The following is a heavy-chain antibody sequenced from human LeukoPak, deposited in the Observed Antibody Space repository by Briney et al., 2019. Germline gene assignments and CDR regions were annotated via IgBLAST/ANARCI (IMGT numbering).Heavy chain of an antibody. CDR3: ARGHDHSSCYYFDY. D-gene: IGHD6-13*01. V-gene: IGHV3-66*01. J-gene: IGHJ4*02. CDR2: IYSGGST. Sequence: RGSLTLFCAASGFTVSSNYMNWVRQAPGKGLEWVSVIYSGGSTYYADSVKGRFTISRDNSKNTLYLQMNSLRAEDTAVYYCARGHDHSSCYYFDYWGQGTLVTVSS. CDR1: GFTVSSNY.